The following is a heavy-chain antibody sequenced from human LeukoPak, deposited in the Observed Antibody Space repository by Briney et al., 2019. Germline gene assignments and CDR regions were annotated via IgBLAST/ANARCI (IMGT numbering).Heavy chain of an antibody. D-gene: IGHD3-10*01. Sequence: PSETLSLTCTVSGGSISSSSYYWGWIRQPPGKGLEWTASVYYSGYTYYNPSLKSRVTISVDTSKNQFSLRLSSVTAADTAVYYCARGPPMVRGPSNYYGMDVWGQGTTVTVSS. J-gene: IGHJ6*02. V-gene: IGHV4-39*07. CDR3: ARGPPMVRGPSNYYGMDV. CDR2: VYYSGYT. CDR1: GGSISSSSYY.